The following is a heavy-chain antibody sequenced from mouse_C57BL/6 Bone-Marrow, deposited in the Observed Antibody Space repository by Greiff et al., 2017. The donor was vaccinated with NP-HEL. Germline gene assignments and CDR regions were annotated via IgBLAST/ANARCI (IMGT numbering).Heavy chain of an antibody. Sequence: EVKLVESGGGLVQPGGSLSLSCAASGFTFTDYYMSWVRQPPGKALEWLGFIRNKANGYTTEYSASVKGRFTISRDNSQSILYLQMNALRAEDSGTYCCARANWDGFANWGQGTLVTVSA. CDR1: GFTFTDYY. D-gene: IGHD4-1*01. CDR3: ARANWDGFAN. J-gene: IGHJ3*01. CDR2: IRNKANGYTT. V-gene: IGHV7-3*01.